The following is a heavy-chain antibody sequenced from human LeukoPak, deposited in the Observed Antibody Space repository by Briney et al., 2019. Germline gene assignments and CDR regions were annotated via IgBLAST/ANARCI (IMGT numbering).Heavy chain of an antibody. J-gene: IGHJ6*03. D-gene: IGHD6-13*01. Sequence: GGSLRLSCAASGFTFSSYEMNWVRQAPGKGLEWVSYISSSGSNIKYADSVKGRFTISRGNAKNSVYLQMNSLRAEDTAVYYCAKGEGYSSSWPGYYYYMDVWGKGTTVTVSS. V-gene: IGHV3-48*03. CDR1: GFTFSSYE. CDR2: ISSSGSNI. CDR3: AKGEGYSSSWPGYYYYMDV.